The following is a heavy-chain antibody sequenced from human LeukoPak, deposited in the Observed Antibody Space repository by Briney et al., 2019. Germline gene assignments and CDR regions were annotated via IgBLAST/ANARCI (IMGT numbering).Heavy chain of an antibody. CDR3: ARHHIVQGWLRMPQFDY. V-gene: IGHV4-39*01. D-gene: IGHD5-12*01. CDR2: IYYSGST. J-gene: IGHJ4*02. CDR1: GGSISSSRYY. Sequence: SETLSLTCTVSGGSISSSRYYWGWIRQPPGKGLEWIGSIYYSGSTYYNPSLKSRVAISVDTSKNQFSLKLSSVTAADTAVYYCARHHIVQGWLRMPQFDYWGQGTLVTVSS.